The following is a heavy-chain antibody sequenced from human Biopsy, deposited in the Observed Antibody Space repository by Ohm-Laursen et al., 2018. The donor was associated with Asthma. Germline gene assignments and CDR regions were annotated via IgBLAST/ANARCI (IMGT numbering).Heavy chain of an antibody. Sequence: SLRLSCSASGFRFSDYGMNWVRQAPGKGLEWVASISSGGGSRDYADSMEGRFTISRDIYNMVFLHMNYLRAEDTAIYYCARFSMCTRPACGPYYIYKMDVWGQGTTVTVSS. D-gene: IGHD5/OR15-5a*01. V-gene: IGHV3-23*01. CDR1: GFRFSDYG. CDR2: ISSGGGSR. CDR3: ARFSMCTRPACGPYYIYKMDV. J-gene: IGHJ6*02.